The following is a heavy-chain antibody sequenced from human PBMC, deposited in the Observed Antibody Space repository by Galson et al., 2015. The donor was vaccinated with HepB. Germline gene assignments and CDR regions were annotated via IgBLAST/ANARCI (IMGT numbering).Heavy chain of an antibody. D-gene: IGHD3/OR15-3a*01. Sequence: CKASGGTFSSYGISWVRQAPGQGLEWMGGSIRIFDTINYAQRFQGRVTITADESTSTAYMELSSLRSEDTAVYYCALGYDFWSGPLDYWGQGTLVTVSS. J-gene: IGHJ4*02. CDR2: SIRIFDTI. V-gene: IGHV1-69*01. CDR1: GGTFSSYG. CDR3: ALGYDFWSGPLDY.